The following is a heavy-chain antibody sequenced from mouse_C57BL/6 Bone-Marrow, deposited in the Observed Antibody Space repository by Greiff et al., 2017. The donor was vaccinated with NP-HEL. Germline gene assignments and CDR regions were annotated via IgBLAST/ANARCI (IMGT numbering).Heavy chain of an antibody. D-gene: IGHD1-1*01. CDR3: ARLYSDEGYFDY. CDR1: GFTFSSYG. J-gene: IGHJ2*01. V-gene: IGHV5-6*02. Sequence: EVMLVESGGDLVKPGGSLKLSCAASGFTFSSYGMSWVRQTPDKRLEWVATISSGGSYTYYPDSVKGRFTISRDNAKNTLYLQMSSLKSEDTAMYYCARLYSDEGYFDYWGQGTTLTVSS. CDR2: ISSGGSYT.